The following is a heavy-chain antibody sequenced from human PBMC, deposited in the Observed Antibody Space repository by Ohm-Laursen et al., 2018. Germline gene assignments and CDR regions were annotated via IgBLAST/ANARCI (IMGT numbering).Heavy chain of an antibody. CDR3: ARETGDTAMALEMGDY. CDR2: INPNSGGT. Sequence: VASVKVSCKASGYTFSDYYMHWVRQAPGQGLEWMGWINPNSGGTNYAQKFQGRVTMTRDTSISTAYMELSSLRSEDTAVYYCARETGDTAMALEMGDYWGQGTLVTVSS. D-gene: IGHD5-18*01. J-gene: IGHJ4*02. V-gene: IGHV1-2*02. CDR1: GYTFSDYY.